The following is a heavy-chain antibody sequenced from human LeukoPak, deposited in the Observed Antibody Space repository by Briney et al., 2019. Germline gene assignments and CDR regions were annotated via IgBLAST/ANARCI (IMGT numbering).Heavy chain of an antibody. CDR1: GYTFTNYY. V-gene: IGHV1-46*01. J-gene: IGHJ4*02. CDR3: ATDRGYCTSNRCYERNYFDY. D-gene: IGHD2-2*01. Sequence: GASVKVSCKASGYTFTNYYIHWVRQAPGQGLERMGIINPSGGATSYAQKFRGRVTMTRVTSTSTVYMELSSLRSEDTAVYYCATDRGYCTSNRCYERNYFDYWGQGSLVTVSS. CDR2: INPSGGAT.